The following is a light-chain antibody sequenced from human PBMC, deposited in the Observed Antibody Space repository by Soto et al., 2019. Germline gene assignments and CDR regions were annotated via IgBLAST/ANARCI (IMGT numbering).Light chain of an antibody. CDR1: QSVTSSY. V-gene: IGKV3-20*01. CDR2: SAS. Sequence: EIVLTQSPGTLSLSPGERATLSCRASQSVTSSYLAWYQQKPGQAPMLLIYSASSRATGVPDRFSGSGSATDFNLTISRVEPEDFAVYYCQQYGSSRNTFGQGTKVDI. CDR3: QQYGSSRNT. J-gene: IGKJ2*01.